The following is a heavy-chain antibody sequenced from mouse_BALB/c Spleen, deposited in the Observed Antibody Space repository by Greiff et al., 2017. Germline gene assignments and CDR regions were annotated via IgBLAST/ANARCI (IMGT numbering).Heavy chain of an antibody. J-gene: IGHJ2*01. CDR2: INPSCGYT. D-gene: IGHD1-2*01. Sequence: VQLQQSGAELARPGASVKMSCKASGYTFTSYTMHWVKQRPGQGLEWIGYINPSCGYTNYNQKFKDKATLTADKSSSTAYMQLSSLTSEDSAVYYCAREDHFYGYEYYFDYWGQGTTLTVSS. V-gene: IGHV1-4*01. CDR1: GYTFTSYT. CDR3: AREDHFYGYEYYFDY.